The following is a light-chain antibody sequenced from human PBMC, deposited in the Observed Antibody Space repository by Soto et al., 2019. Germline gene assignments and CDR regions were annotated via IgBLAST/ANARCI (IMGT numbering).Light chain of an antibody. Sequence: DIQMTQSPSSLSASVGDRVTITCRAGQSISSYLNWNQQKPGKAPKLLIYAASSLQSGVPSRFSGSGSGTDFTLTISSLQPEDFATYYCQQSYSTPPYTFGQGTKLEIK. CDR2: AAS. CDR1: QSISSY. CDR3: QQSYSTPPYT. V-gene: IGKV1-39*01. J-gene: IGKJ2*01.